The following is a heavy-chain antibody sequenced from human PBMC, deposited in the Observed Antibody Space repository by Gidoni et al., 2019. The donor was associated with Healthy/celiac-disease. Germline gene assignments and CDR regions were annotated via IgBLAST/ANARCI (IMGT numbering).Heavy chain of an antibody. V-gene: IGHV1-24*01. CDR3: ATPRRFLEWLPLGY. Sequence: QVQLVQSGAEVNKPGASVKVSCKVSGYTLRELSMHWVRQAPGTGLEWMGGFDTEDGETIYAQKFQGRVTMTEDTSTDTAYMELSSLRSEDTAVYYCATPRRFLEWLPLGYWGQGTLVTVSS. J-gene: IGHJ4*02. D-gene: IGHD3-3*01. CDR2: FDTEDGET. CDR1: GYTLRELS.